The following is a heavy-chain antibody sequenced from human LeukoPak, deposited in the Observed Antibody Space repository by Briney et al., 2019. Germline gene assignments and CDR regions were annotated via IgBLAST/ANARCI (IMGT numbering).Heavy chain of an antibody. V-gene: IGHV3-7*01. CDR1: GFTFSSYW. J-gene: IGHJ4*02. CDR3: ARGCYDSSGYYWGEGNYYFDY. Sequence: GGSLRLSCAASGFTFSSYWMSWVRQAPGKGVEGVAHIKQDGSEKYYVDSVKGRFTISRDNAKNSLYLQMNSLRAEDTAVYYCARGCYDSSGYYWGEGNYYFDYWGQGTLVTVSS. D-gene: IGHD3-22*01. CDR2: IKQDGSEK.